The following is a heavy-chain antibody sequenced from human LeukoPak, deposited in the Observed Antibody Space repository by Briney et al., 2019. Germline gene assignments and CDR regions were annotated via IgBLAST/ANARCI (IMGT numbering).Heavy chain of an antibody. CDR3: ARDRPSYFPQDIVVVPAAYFDY. Sequence: SETLSLTCTVSGGSISSGDYYWSWIRQPPGKGLEWIVYIYYSGSTYYNPSLKSRVTISVDTSKNQFSLKLSSVTAADTAVYYCARDRPSYFPQDIVVVPAAYFDYWGQGTLVTVSS. CDR2: IYYSGST. V-gene: IGHV4-30-4*08. J-gene: IGHJ4*02. D-gene: IGHD2-2*01. CDR1: GGSISSGDYY.